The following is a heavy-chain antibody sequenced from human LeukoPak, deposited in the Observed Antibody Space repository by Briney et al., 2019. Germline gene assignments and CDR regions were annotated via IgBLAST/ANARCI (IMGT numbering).Heavy chain of an antibody. D-gene: IGHD5-18*01. J-gene: IGHJ4*02. CDR1: GYTFTNYY. CDR2: INPSGGGT. CDR3: AREIGPRQLHLWGSAFDY. Sequence: ASVKVSCTASGYTFTNYYMHWVRQAPGQGLEWMGIINPSGGGTTYAQKFQGRLTMTRDTSTSTVYMELSSLRSEDSAVYYCAREIGPRQLHLWGSAFDYWGRGTLVTVSS. V-gene: IGHV1-46*01.